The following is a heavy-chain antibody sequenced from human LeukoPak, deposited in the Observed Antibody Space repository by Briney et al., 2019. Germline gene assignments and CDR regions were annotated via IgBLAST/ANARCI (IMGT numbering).Heavy chain of an antibody. D-gene: IGHD5-12*01. CDR2: IRSKAYGGTT. CDR1: GFTFGDYA. V-gene: IGHV3-49*04. CDR3: TRASGYDLFPYLDY. Sequence: PGRSLRLSCTASGFTFGDYAMSWVRQAPGKGLEWVGFIRSKAYGGTTEYAASVKGRFTISRDDSKSIAYLQMNSLKTEDTAVYYCTRASGYDLFPYLDYWGQGTLVTVSS. J-gene: IGHJ4*02.